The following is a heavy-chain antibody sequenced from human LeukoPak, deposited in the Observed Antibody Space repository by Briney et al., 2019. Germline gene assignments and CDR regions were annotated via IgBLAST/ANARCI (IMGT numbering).Heavy chain of an antibody. CDR2: IKKDGSEE. D-gene: IGHD1-20*01. Sequence: PWESLSLTCAVSECAFAPNWNSPARTEERKVREEVTNIKKDGSEEHYVDSVKGRFTVSRDNAKNSLFLQMNSLRVEDTAVYYCATYDNWVAGDVWGQGTTVSVSS. CDR1: ECAFAPNW. V-gene: IGHV3-7*01. J-gene: IGHJ6*02. CDR3: ATYDNWVAGDV.